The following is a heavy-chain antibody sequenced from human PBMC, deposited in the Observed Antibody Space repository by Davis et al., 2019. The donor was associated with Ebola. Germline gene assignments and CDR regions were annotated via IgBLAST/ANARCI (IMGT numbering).Heavy chain of an antibody. J-gene: IGHJ6*02. V-gene: IGHV3-48*02. CDR3: VKGDIVVVPAAIPDYYYYYGMDV. CDR1: GFTFSFSP. Sequence: GGSLRLSCAASGFTFSFSPLNWVRQAPGKGLEWVSYISSSSSTIYYADSVKGRFTISRDNAKNSLYLQMNSLRDEDTAVYYCVKGDIVVVPAAIPDYYYYYGMDVWGQGTTVTVSS. CDR2: ISSSSSTI. D-gene: IGHD2-2*02.